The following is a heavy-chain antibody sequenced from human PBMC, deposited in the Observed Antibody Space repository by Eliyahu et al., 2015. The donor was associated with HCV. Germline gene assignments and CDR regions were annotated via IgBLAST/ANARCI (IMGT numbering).Heavy chain of an antibody. J-gene: IGHJ3*02. Sequence: MNWVRQAPGKGLEWVSYISSSSSTIYYADSVKGRFTISRDNAKNSLYLQMNSLRDEDTAVYYCARDPLGGNDAFDIWGQGTMVTVSS. CDR3: ARDPLGGNDAFDI. D-gene: IGHD3-16*01. CDR2: ISSSSSTI. V-gene: IGHV3-48*02.